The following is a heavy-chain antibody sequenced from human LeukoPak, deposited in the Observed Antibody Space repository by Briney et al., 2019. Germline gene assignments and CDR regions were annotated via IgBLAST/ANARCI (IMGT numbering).Heavy chain of an antibody. CDR2: ISGSGGST. V-gene: IGHV3-23*01. D-gene: IGHD3-22*01. CDR1: GFTFSSYA. CDR3: AKDWDYYDSSGYYYPFDY. Sequence: PGGSLRLSCAASGFTFSSYAMSWVRQAPGKGLEWVLAISGSGGSTYYADSVKGRFTISRDNSKNTLYLQMNSLRAEDTAVYYCAKDWDYYDSSGYYYPFDYWGQGTLVTVSS. J-gene: IGHJ4*02.